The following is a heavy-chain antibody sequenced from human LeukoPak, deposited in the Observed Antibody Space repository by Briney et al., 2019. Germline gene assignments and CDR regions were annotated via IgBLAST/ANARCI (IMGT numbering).Heavy chain of an antibody. Sequence: SVKVSCKASGGTFSSYAISWVRQAPGQGLEWMGRIIPILGIANYAQKFQGRVTITADKSTSTAYMELSSLRSEDTAVYYCAGLYYYDSSGYSSWFDPWGQGTPVTVSS. CDR1: GGTFSSYA. V-gene: IGHV1-69*04. J-gene: IGHJ5*02. CDR3: AGLYYYDSSGYSSWFDP. CDR2: IIPILGIA. D-gene: IGHD3-22*01.